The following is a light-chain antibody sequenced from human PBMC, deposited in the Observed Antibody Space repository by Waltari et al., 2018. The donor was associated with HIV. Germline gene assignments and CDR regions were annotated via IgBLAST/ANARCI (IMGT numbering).Light chain of an antibody. V-gene: IGLV1-51*02. CDR3: ATWDSSLSLYV. J-gene: IGLJ1*01. Sequence: QSVLTQPPSVSAAPGQKVTVSCSGSSSSIGQNYVSWYQQVPGTAPKLLIYANNPRPSGIPDRFSGAKSGTSATLGITGLQTGDEADYSCATWDSSLSLYVFGTGTKVTVL. CDR1: SSSIGQNY. CDR2: ANN.